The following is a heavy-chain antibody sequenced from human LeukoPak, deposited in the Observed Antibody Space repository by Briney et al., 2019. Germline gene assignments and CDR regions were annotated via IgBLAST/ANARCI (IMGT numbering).Heavy chain of an antibody. Sequence: GGSLRLSCAASGFTFSSYSMNWVRQAPGKGLEWISYITSSGTTMYYAESVRGRFTISRDNAKNSLHLQMNSLRDEDTAVYYCAREVYFYGDSAMEGGFDIWGQGTMVTVSS. V-gene: IGHV3-48*02. CDR2: ITSSGTTM. J-gene: IGHJ3*02. CDR1: GFTFSSYS. CDR3: AREVYFYGDSAMEGGFDI. D-gene: IGHD3-10*01.